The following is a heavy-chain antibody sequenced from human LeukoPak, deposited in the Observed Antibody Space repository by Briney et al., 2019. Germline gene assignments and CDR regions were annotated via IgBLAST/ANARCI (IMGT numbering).Heavy chain of an antibody. D-gene: IGHD2-2*01. V-gene: IGHV3-23*01. CDR3: ARQLGYCSGTSCYSLSSLYYFDY. CDR2: ISGSGGST. CDR1: GFTFSSYA. Sequence: GGSLRLSCAASGFTFSSYAMSWVRQAPGKGLEWVSAISGSGGSTYYADSVKGRFTISRDNSKNTLYLQMNSLRAEDTAVYYCARQLGYCSGTSCYSLSSLYYFDYWGQGTLVTVSS. J-gene: IGHJ4*02.